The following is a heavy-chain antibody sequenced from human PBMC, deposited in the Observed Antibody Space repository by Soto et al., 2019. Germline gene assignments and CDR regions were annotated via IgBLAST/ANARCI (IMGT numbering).Heavy chain of an antibody. Sequence: EVQLLESGGGLVQPGGSLRLSCAASGLTFNSYAMSWVRQAPGKGLEWVAAISDSGGSTYYADSVKGRFTISRDNSKNTLYLQMISLRLEDTAVYYCGKDSRSLTRITIFGVDYMDVWGKGTTVTVSS. CDR3: GKDSRSLTRITIFGVDYMDV. D-gene: IGHD3-3*01. J-gene: IGHJ6*03. V-gene: IGHV3-23*01. CDR2: ISDSGGST. CDR1: GLTFNSYA.